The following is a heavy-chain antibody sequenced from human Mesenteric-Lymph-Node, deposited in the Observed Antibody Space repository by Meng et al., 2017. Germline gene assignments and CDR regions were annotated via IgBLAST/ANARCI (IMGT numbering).Heavy chain of an antibody. D-gene: IGHD3-22*01. V-gene: IGHV3-7*01. Sequence: GESLKISCAASGFTFSSYEMNWVRQAPGKGLEWVANIKQDGSEKYYVDSVKGRFTISRDNAKNSLYLQMNSLRAEDTAVYYCARESYYYDSSSPVAFDIWGQGTMVTVSS. CDR3: ARESYYYDSSSPVAFDI. CDR2: IKQDGSEK. CDR1: GFTFSSYE. J-gene: IGHJ3*02.